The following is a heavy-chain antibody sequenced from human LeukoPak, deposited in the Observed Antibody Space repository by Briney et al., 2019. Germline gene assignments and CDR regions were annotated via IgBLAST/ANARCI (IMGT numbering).Heavy chain of an antibody. CDR3: AKDRPNYYGSNGHYYRRDGDY. Sequence: GGSLRLSCAASGFTFSSYAMSWVRQSTGKGLEWVSCTSGDGGATYYSNSVKGRFTISRDNSRNTLYLQMNSLRAEDTAVYYCAKDRPNYYGSNGHYYRRDGDYWGQGTLVTVSS. V-gene: IGHV3-23*01. CDR1: GFTFSSYA. J-gene: IGHJ4*02. D-gene: IGHD3-22*01. CDR2: TSGDGGAT.